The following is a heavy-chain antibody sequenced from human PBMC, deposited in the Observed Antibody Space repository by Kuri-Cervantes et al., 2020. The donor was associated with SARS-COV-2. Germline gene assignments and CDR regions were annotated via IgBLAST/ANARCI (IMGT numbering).Heavy chain of an antibody. CDR1: GFTFSSYS. J-gene: IGHJ4*02. D-gene: IGHD3-16*01. CDR2: ISSSSSTI. CDR3: ASNGWGFRNPGGVSGFDY. V-gene: IGHV3-48*01. Sequence: GGSLRLSCAASGFTFSSYSMNWVRQAPGKGLEWVSYISSSSSTIYYADSVKGRFTISRDNAKNSLCLQMNSLRAEDTAVYYCASNGWGFRNPGGVSGFDYWGQGTLVTVSS.